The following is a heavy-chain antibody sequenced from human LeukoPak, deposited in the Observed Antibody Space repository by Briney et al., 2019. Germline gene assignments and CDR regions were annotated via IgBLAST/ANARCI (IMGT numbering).Heavy chain of an antibody. D-gene: IGHD2-15*01. J-gene: IGHJ4*02. Sequence: SETLSLTCTVSGGSISSYYWSWIRQPPGKGLEWIGYIYYSGSTNYNPSLKSRVTISVDTSKNQFSLKLSSVTAADTAVYYCARWDCSGGSCYFDYWGQGTLVTVSS. CDR2: IYYSGST. CDR1: GGSISSYY. V-gene: IGHV4-59*01. CDR3: ARWDCSGGSCYFDY.